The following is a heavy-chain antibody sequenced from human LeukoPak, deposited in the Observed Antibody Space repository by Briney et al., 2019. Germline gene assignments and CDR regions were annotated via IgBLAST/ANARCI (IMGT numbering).Heavy chain of an antibody. V-gene: IGHV4-38-2*01. CDR3: ARRLQHNWFDP. CDR1: GYSISSGYY. D-gene: IGHD5-24*01. Sequence: KPSETLSLTCAVSGYSISSGYYWGWIRPPPEKGLEWIGSIYHSGSTYYNPSLKSRVTISVDTSKNQFSLKLSSVTAADTAVYYCARRLQHNWFDPWGQGTLVTVSS. CDR2: IYHSGST. J-gene: IGHJ5*02.